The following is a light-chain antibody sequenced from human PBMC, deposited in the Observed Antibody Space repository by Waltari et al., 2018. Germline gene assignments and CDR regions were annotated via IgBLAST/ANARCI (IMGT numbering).Light chain of an antibody. CDR2: EVR. CDR3: CSYESPNTWV. V-gene: IGLV2-23*02. CDR1: SSAVGSFDL. J-gene: IGLJ2*01. Sequence: QSALTQPASVSGSPGQSITISCTGTSSAVGSFDLVSWYRHHPGKAPELIIYEVRKRPSGVSNRFSGSYSGNTASLTISGLQAEDEADYYCCSYESPNTWVFGGGTKLTVL.